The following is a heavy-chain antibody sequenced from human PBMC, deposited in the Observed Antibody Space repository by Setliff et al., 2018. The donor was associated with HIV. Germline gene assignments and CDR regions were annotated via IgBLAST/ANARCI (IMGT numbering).Heavy chain of an antibody. J-gene: IGHJ3*02. V-gene: IGHV1-46*01. D-gene: IGHD5-18*01. Sequence: ASVKVSCKASGYTFSSYYMHWVRQAPGQGLEWMGIINPSGGSASYAQKFQGRVTMTRDTSTSTVYMELSSLRSEDTAVYYCARRGGYSYATDAFDIWGQGTMVTVSS. CDR1: GYTFSSYY. CDR2: INPSGGSA. CDR3: ARRGGYSYATDAFDI.